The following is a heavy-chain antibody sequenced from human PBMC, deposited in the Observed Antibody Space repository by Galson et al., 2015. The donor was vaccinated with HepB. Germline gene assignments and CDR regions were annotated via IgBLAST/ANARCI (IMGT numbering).Heavy chain of an antibody. CDR1: GFTFSSYG. Sequence: SLRLSCAASGFTFSSYGMSWFRQAPGKGLEWVSGFPDSGSRPYYADAVRGRFTVSRDDSNNTLYLQMNSLRAEDTAIYYCAKDRSSGTSYDYFNLGGRGTEVRVSS. J-gene: IGHJ2*01. CDR2: FPDSGSRP. D-gene: IGHD5-12*01. V-gene: IGHV3-23*01. CDR3: AKDRSSGTSYDYFNL.